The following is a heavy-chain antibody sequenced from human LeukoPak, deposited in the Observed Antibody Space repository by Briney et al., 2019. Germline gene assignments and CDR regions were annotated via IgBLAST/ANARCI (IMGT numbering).Heavy chain of an antibody. J-gene: IGHJ3*02. V-gene: IGHV4-39*01. CDR2: IYYSGST. D-gene: IGHD3-3*01. Sequence: SETLSLTCTVSGGSISSSSYYWGWIRQPPGKGLEWVGSIYYSGSTYYNPSLKSRVTISVDTSKNQFSLKLSSVTAADTAVYYCARHHSRITIFGEVTDDAFDIWGQGTMVTVSS. CDR3: ARHHSRITIFGEVTDDAFDI. CDR1: GGSISSSSYY.